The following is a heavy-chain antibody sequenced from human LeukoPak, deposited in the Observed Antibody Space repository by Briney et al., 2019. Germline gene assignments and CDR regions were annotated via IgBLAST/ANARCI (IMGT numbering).Heavy chain of an antibody. D-gene: IGHD3-3*01. CDR3: AKDRSPRYDFWSVPFSHYYYSYRAV. Sequence: TGGSLRLSCAASGFTFSSYAMSWVRQAPGKGLEWVSAISGGSADYADSVKGRFSISIDNSKNTLYLQMNSLRAEDTAGYYCAKDRSPRYDFWSVPFSHYYYSYRAVWAKGPRSPSP. CDR1: GFTFSSYA. V-gene: IGHV3-23*01. J-gene: IGHJ6*03. CDR2: ISGGSA.